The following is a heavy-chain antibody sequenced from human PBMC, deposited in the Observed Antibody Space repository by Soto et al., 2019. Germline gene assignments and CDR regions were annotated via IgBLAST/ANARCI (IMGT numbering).Heavy chain of an antibody. J-gene: IGHJ4*02. V-gene: IGHV1-24*01. D-gene: IGHD2-15*01. CDR3: ARRWLLYFDY. CDR1: GYTLTELS. CDR2: FAPEDGET. Sequence: ASVKVSCKVSGYTLTELSMHWVRQAPGKGLEWMGGFAPEDGETIYAQKFQGRVTMTEDSSTHTAYMELSSLRSEDTAVYYCARRWLLYFDYWGQGTLVTVSS.